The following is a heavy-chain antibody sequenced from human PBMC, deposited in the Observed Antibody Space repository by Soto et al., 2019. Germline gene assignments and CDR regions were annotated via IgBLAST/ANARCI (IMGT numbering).Heavy chain of an antibody. CDR1: GGTFSSYT. J-gene: IGHJ4*02. Sequence: QVQLVQSGAEVKKPGSSVKVSCKASGGTFSSYTISWVRQAPGQGLEWIGRIIAILGIANYAQKFQGRITITADKSTSTAYMELSSLRSEDTAVYYCARDAGPAFYCSGGSCYLDYWGQGTLVTVSS. CDR3: ARDAGPAFYCSGGSCYLDY. D-gene: IGHD2-15*01. V-gene: IGHV1-69*08. CDR2: IIAILGIA.